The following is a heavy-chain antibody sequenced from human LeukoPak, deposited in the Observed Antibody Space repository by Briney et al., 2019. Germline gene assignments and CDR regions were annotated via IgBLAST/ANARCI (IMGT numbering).Heavy chain of an antibody. D-gene: IGHD2-2*01. V-gene: IGHV3-33*01. J-gene: IGHJ4*02. Sequence: GGSLRLSCAASGFAFSSYGMYSVRQAPGKGLEWVAVIWFDGSKKYYADSVKGRFTISRDNSKNTLYLQMNSLRAEDTAVYYCARGVPPDYWGQGTLVTVSS. CDR1: GFAFSSYG. CDR3: ARGVPPDY. CDR2: IWFDGSKK.